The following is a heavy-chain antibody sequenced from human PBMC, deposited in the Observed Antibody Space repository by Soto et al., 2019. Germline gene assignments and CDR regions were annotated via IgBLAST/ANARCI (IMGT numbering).Heavy chain of an antibody. CDR2: IDLDIGDT. D-gene: IGHD2-21*02. CDR3: ALEPTGTAGFDY. J-gene: IGHJ4*02. Sequence: QVQMVQSGAEVKKPGASVKVSCKASGHTFTGHHMHWVRQAPGQGLEWMGLIDLDIGDTKYAQKLQGRVTSTTDTSITEADMELRGLRSDDTAVYYCALEPTGTAGFDYWGQGTLVTVSS. V-gene: IGHV1-2*02. CDR1: GHTFTGHH.